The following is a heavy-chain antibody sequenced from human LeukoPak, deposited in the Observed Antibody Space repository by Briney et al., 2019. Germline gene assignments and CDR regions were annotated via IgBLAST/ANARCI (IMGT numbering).Heavy chain of an antibody. CDR2: IYYSGGT. V-gene: IGHV4-39*07. J-gene: IGHJ4*02. D-gene: IGHD4-17*01. CDR3: ARDSTTVTKFHFDC. CDR1: GGSISSSSYY. Sequence: PSETLSLTCTVSGGSISSSSYYWGWIRQPPRKGLEWIGSIYYSGGTYYKLSLKSRGTISVDTSKNQFSLKLRSVTAADPAVYYCARDSTTVTKFHFDCWGQGTLVTVSS.